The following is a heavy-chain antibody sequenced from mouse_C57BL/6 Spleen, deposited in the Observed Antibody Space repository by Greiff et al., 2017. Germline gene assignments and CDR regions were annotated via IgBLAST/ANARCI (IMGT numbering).Heavy chain of an antibody. CDR1: GYTFTDYY. CDR2: INPNNGGT. CDR3: ARKYYGSSYDY. J-gene: IGHJ2*01. Sequence: EVQLQQSGPELVKPGASVKISCKASGYTFTDYYMNWVKQSHGQSLEWIGDINPNNGGTSYNQKFKGKATLTVDKSSSTAYMELRSLTSEDSAVXYCARKYYGSSYDYWGQGTTLTVSS. D-gene: IGHD1-1*01. V-gene: IGHV1-26*01.